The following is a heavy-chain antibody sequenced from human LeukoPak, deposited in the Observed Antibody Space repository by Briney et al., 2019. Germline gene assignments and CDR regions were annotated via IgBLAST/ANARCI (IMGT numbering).Heavy chain of an antibody. D-gene: IGHD3-16*01. CDR2: INPNSGDT. V-gene: IGHV1-2*02. CDR1: GYTFTAYY. J-gene: IGHJ4*02. Sequence: ASVKVSCKASGYTFTAYYMHWVRQAPGQGLEWMGWINPNSGDTKYAQKFQGRVTMTRDTSISTAYMELSRLRSDDTAVYYCATQRGSYLWGTDFDYWGQGTLVTVSS. CDR3: ATQRGSYLWGTDFDY.